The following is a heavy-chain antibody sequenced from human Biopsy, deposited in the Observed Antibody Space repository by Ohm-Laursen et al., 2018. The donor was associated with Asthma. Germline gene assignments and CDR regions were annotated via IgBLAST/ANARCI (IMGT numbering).Heavy chain of an antibody. D-gene: IGHD6-13*01. CDR1: GFKFDEYT. J-gene: IGHJ4*02. Sequence: SLRLSCTASGFKFDEYTMHWVRQAPGKGLEWVSGVSWNSGSIDYADSVKGRFTISRDNAKNSLYLQMNSLRGADTALYYCVKDIRLQLWGFDSWGQGTLVTVSS. CDR3: VKDIRLQLWGFDS. V-gene: IGHV3-9*01. CDR2: VSWNSGSI.